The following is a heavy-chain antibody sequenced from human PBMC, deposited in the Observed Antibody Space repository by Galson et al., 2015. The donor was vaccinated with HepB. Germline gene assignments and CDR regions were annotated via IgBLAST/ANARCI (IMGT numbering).Heavy chain of an antibody. CDR2: IIPIFGTA. V-gene: IGHV1-69*06. D-gene: IGHD3-10*01. J-gene: IGHJ6*02. CDR3: ARPQSMVRGVISAMDV. CDR1: GGTFSSYA. Sequence: SVKVSCKASGGTFSSYAISWVRQAPGQGLEWMGGIIPIFGTANYAQKFQGRVTITADKSTSTAYMELSSLRSEDTAVYYCARPQSMVRGVISAMDVWGQGTTVTVSS.